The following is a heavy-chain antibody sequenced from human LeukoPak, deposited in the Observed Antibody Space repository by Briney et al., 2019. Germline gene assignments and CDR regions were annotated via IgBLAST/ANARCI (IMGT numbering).Heavy chain of an antibody. Sequence: GGSLRLSCAASGFTFSSYAMSWVRQAPGKGLEWVSAISGSGGSTYYADSVKGRFTVSRDNSKNTLYLQMSSLRAEDTAVYYCAKIGGYDSSGYYLAPDAFDIWGQGTMVTVSS. J-gene: IGHJ3*02. D-gene: IGHD3-22*01. CDR3: AKIGGYDSSGYYLAPDAFDI. CDR2: ISGSGGST. V-gene: IGHV3-23*01. CDR1: GFTFSSYA.